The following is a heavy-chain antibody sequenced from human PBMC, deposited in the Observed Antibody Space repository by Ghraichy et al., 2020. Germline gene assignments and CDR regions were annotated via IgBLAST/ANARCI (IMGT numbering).Heavy chain of an antibody. D-gene: IGHD4-23*01. CDR1: GFTFSSYS. Sequence: GGSLRLSCAASGFTFSSYSMNWVRQAPGKGLEWVSYISSSSSTIYYADSVKGRFTISRDNAKNSLYLQMNSLRDEDTAVYYCARDSYGGNSPKYYFDYWGQGTLVTVSS. CDR2: ISSSSSTI. CDR3: ARDSYGGNSPKYYFDY. J-gene: IGHJ4*02. V-gene: IGHV3-48*02.